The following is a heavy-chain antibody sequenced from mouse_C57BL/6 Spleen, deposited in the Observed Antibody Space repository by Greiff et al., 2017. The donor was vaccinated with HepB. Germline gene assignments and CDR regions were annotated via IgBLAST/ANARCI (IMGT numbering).Heavy chain of an antibody. Sequence: QVQLQQSGPELVKPGASVKISCKASGYSFTSYYIHWVKQRPGQGLEWIGWIYPGSGNTKYNEKFKGKATLTADTSSSTAYMQLSSLTSEDSAVYYCARHYGYDVGFAYWGQGTLVTVSA. D-gene: IGHD2-2*01. CDR2: IYPGSGNT. V-gene: IGHV1-66*01. CDR3: ARHYGYDVGFAY. CDR1: GYSFTSYY. J-gene: IGHJ3*01.